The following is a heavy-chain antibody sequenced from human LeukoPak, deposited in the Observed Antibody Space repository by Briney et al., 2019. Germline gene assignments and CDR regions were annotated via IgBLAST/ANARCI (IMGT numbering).Heavy chain of an antibody. D-gene: IGHD1-26*01. J-gene: IGHJ4*02. Sequence: SETLSLTCTVSGGSFSIYYWSWIRQPAGKGLEYIGRIYTSGSTNYNPSLKSRVTMSVDTSNNQFSLKLSSVTAADTAVYYCARAVGSSGSFPFHFWGQGTLLTVSS. CDR2: IYTSGST. V-gene: IGHV4-4*07. CDR1: GGSFSIYY. CDR3: ARAVGSSGSFPFHF.